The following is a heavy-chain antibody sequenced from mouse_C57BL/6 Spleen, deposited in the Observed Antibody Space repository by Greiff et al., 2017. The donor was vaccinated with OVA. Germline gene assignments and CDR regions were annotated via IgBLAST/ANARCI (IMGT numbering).Heavy chain of an antibody. CDR3: TTETAQATTAY. D-gene: IGHD3-2*02. CDR2: IDPEDGDT. CDR1: GFNIKDYY. V-gene: IGHV14-1*01. J-gene: IGHJ3*01. Sequence: EVKLMESGAELVRPGASVKLSCTASGFNIKDYYMHWVKQRPEQGLEWIGRIDPEDGDTEYAPKFQGKATMTADTSSNTAYLQLSSLTSEDTAVYYCTTETAQATTAYWGQGTLVTVSA.